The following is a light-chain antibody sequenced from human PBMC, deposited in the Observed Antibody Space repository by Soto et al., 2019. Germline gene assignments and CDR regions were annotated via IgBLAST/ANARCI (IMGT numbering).Light chain of an antibody. Sequence: QSALTQPASVSGSPGQSITISCTGTSSDIGDYDYVSWYQHLPGKAPKLLIFDVTHRPSGVSDRFSGSKSGNTASLTISGVRPEDEADYYCCSYAGSSTYVFGTGTKVTVL. J-gene: IGLJ1*01. CDR3: CSYAGSSTYV. CDR1: SSDIGDYDY. V-gene: IGLV2-14*01. CDR2: DVT.